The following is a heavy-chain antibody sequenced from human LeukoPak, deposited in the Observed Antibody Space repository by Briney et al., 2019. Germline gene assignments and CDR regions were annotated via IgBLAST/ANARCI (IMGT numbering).Heavy chain of an antibody. CDR3: AGDLSTITVAGTSWYDY. Sequence: GGSLRLSCAASGFTFSSYAMHWVRQAPGKGLEWVAVISSDGSNKYYTDSVKGRFTISRDDSKNTLYLQMNSLRPEDTAVYYCAGDLSTITVAGTSWYDYWGQGTLVTVSA. J-gene: IGHJ4*02. V-gene: IGHV3-30-3*01. CDR2: ISSDGSNK. CDR1: GFTFSSYA. D-gene: IGHD6-19*01.